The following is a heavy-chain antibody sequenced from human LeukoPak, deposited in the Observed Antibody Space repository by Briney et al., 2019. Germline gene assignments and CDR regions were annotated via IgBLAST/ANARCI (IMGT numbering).Heavy chain of an antibody. Sequence: PSETLSLTCAVSGGSISSGDYSWSWIRQPPGKGLEWIVYIYDSGSTYYNPSLRSRVTISVDRSKSHFSLKMNSVTAADTAVYYCARGYSSSCPTDWGQGTLVTVSS. V-gene: IGHV4-30-2*01. CDR1: GGSISSGDYS. CDR2: IYDSGST. CDR3: ARGYSSSCPTD. J-gene: IGHJ4*02. D-gene: IGHD6-13*01.